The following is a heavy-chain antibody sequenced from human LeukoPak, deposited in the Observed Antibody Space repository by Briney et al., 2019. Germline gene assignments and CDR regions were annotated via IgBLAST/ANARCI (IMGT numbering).Heavy chain of an antibody. V-gene: IGHV4-34*01. Sequence: SETLFLTCAVYGGSFSGYYWSWIRQPPGKGLEWIGEINHSGSTNYNPSLKSRVTISVDTSKNQFSLKLSSVTAADTAVYYCASYLRWSYFDYWGQGTLVTVSS. CDR3: ASYLRWSYFDY. CDR1: GGSFSGYY. CDR2: INHSGST. J-gene: IGHJ4*02. D-gene: IGHD6-13*01.